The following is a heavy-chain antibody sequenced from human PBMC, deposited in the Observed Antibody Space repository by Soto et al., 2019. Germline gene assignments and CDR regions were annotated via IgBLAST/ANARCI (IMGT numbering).Heavy chain of an antibody. CDR1: GDSISNYY. CDR3: AKEMGAATKYGWFGP. V-gene: IGHV4-59*01. Sequence: AETLARTCPVSGDSISNYYWSCIRQPPGKVLEWIGYIYYSASTTNYNPSLKSRVTISVDTSKNQFSLKLSSVTAADTAVYYCAKEMGAATKYGWFGPWGRG. D-gene: IGHD4-17*01. CDR2: IYYSAST. J-gene: IGHJ5*02.